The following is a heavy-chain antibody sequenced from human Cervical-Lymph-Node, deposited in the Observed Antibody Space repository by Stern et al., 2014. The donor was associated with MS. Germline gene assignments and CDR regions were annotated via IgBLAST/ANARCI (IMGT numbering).Heavy chain of an antibody. V-gene: IGHV2-5*02. J-gene: IGHJ4*02. CDR3: ARQYYYGSGSTSFDY. Sequence: QIPLKESGPTLVKPTQTLTLTCAVSGFSLSTSGMGVGWIRQPPGKALEWLALIYWDDDKRYSPSLKRRLAITKDASKDQVVLIMTNMDAVDTATYYCARQYYYGSGSTSFDYWGQGTLVTVSS. CDR1: GFSLSTSGMG. D-gene: IGHD3-10*01. CDR2: IYWDDDK.